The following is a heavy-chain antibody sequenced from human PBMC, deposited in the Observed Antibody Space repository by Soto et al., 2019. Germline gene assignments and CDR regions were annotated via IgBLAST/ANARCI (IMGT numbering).Heavy chain of an antibody. V-gene: IGHV4-39*01. Sequence: PSETLSLTCTVSGGSVGTTTDFWGWIRQPPGKGLEWLGTLQYRGSTDYNPSVKSRVAMSLNTSKNQFSLRLTSVTAADTGVYFCANYDEYSPLSYWGQGALVTVSS. J-gene: IGHJ4*02. CDR3: ANYDEYSPLSY. CDR1: GGSVGTTTDF. D-gene: IGHD4-17*01. CDR2: LQYRGST.